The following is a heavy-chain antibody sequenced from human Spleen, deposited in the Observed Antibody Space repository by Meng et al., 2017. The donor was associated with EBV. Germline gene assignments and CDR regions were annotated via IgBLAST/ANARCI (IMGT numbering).Heavy chain of an antibody. J-gene: IGHJ4*02. CDR2: IKSKGDGGTI. D-gene: IGHD1-7*01. Sequence: EVHLVESGGGLVKPGGSLRLSCIVSGFTLSAAWMSWVRQAPGKGLEWVGRIKSKGDGGTIDYVAPVKGRFIISRDDSKNTLFLQMNSLKTEDTGVYYCATETTPTDYWGQGTLVTVPS. V-gene: IGHV3-15*01. CDR3: ATETTPTDY. CDR1: GFTLSAAW.